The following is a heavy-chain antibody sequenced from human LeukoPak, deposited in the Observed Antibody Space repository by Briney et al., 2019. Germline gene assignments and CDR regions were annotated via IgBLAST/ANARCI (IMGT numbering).Heavy chain of an antibody. CDR2: ISSSSSTI. V-gene: IGHV3-48*01. CDR1: GFTFSIYN. CDR3: ARDLSADGDYYFDY. D-gene: IGHD2/OR15-2a*01. J-gene: IGHJ4*02. Sequence: GGSLRLSCAASGFTFSIYNMNWVRQAPGKGLEWVSYISSSSSTIYYVDSVKGRFTISRDNAKNSLYLQMNSLRAEDTAVYYCARDLSADGDYYFDYWGQGTLVTVSS.